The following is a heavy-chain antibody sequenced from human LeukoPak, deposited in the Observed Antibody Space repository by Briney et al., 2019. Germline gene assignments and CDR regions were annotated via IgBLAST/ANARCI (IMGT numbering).Heavy chain of an antibody. D-gene: IGHD5/OR15-5a*01. J-gene: IGHJ4*02. Sequence: ASVKVSCKASGYTFTGYYMHWVRQAPGQGLEWMGWINPNSGGTNYAQKFQGRVTMTRDTSISTAYMTLSALGSDDTAVYYCARVPYSVHFEHWGQGTLVTVSS. V-gene: IGHV1-2*02. CDR3: ARVPYSVHFEH. CDR2: INPNSGGT. CDR1: GYTFTGYY.